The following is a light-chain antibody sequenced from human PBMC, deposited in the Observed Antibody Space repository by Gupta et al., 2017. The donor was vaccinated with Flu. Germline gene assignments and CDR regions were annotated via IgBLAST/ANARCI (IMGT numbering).Light chain of an antibody. CDR1: NSNIGAGYE. J-gene: IGLJ3*02. Sequence: QSVLTQPPSVSGAPGQRVTISCTGSNSNIGAGYEVHWYQQLPGTAPKLLIYGNNNRPAGVPDRFSGSKSGTSASLAITGLQAEDEADYYCQSDDSGRSVSFGGGTKRTVL. CDR2: GNN. CDR3: QSDDSGRSVS. V-gene: IGLV1-40*01.